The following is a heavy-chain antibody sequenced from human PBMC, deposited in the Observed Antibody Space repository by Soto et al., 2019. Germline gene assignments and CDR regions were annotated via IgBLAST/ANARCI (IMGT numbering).Heavy chain of an antibody. CDR2: INPNSGGT. Sequence: ASVKVSCKASGYTFTGYYMHWVRQAPGQGLEWMGWINPNSGGTNYAQKFQGWVTMTRDTSISTAYMELSRLRSDDTAVYYCARMGAGQEADPSPQYYYGLDVWGQGTTVTVSS. CDR3: ARMGAGQEADPSPQYYYGLDV. D-gene: IGHD3-16*01. J-gene: IGHJ6*02. V-gene: IGHV1-2*04. CDR1: GYTFTGYY.